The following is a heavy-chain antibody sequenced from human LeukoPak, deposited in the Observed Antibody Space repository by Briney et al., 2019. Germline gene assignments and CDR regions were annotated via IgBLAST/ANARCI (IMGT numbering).Heavy chain of an antibody. CDR1: GGSISHYY. CDR3: ARGGVGATQGDY. J-gene: IGHJ4*02. D-gene: IGHD1-26*01. CDR2: IYTSGST. Sequence: AETLSLTCTVSGGSISHYYWTWIRQPAGKGLEWIGRIYTSGSTNYNPSLKSRVTMSVDTSKNQFSLKLSSVTAADTAVYYCARGGVGATQGDYWGQGTLVTVSS. V-gene: IGHV4-4*07.